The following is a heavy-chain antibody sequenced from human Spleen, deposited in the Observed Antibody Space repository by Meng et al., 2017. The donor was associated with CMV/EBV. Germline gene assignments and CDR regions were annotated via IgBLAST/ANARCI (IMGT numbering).Heavy chain of an antibody. CDR1: GYTFTSYG. Sequence: ASVKVSCKASGYTFTSYGISWVRQAPGQGLEWMGWISAYNGNTNYAQKLQGRVTMTTDTSTSTAYMELRSLRSDDTAVYYCARGEKWLLYYYYYGMDVWGQGTTVTVSS. V-gene: IGHV1-18*01. D-gene: IGHD5-12*01. CDR2: ISAYNGNT. J-gene: IGHJ6*02. CDR3: ARGEKWLLYYYYYGMDV.